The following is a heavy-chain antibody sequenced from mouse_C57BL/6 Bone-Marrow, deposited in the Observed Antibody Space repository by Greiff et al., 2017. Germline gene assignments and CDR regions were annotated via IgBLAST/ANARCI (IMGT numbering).Heavy chain of an antibody. J-gene: IGHJ1*03. CDR2: IYPGSGNT. Sequence: QVQLQQSGPELVKPGASVKISCKASGYSFTSYYIHWVKQRPGQGLEWIGWIYPGSGNTKYNEKFKGKATLTADTSSSTAYMQLSSLTSEDSAVYYCARSKAITTVVGSYWYFDVWGTGTTVTVSS. V-gene: IGHV1-66*01. CDR3: ARSKAITTVVGSYWYFDV. CDR1: GYSFTSYY. D-gene: IGHD1-1*01.